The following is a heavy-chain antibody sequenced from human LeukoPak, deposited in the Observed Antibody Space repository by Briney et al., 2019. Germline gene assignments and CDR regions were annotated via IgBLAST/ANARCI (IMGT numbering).Heavy chain of an antibody. V-gene: IGHV3-21*01. D-gene: IGHD6-13*01. CDR2: ISSSSSYI. CDR1: GFTFSSYS. Sequence: PGGSLRLSCAGSGFTFSSYSMNWVRQAPGKGLEWVSSISSSSSYIYYADSVKGRFTISRDNAKNSLYLQMNSLRAEDTAVYYCARDPGQQPYFDYWGQGTLVTVSS. CDR3: ARDPGQQPYFDY. J-gene: IGHJ4*02.